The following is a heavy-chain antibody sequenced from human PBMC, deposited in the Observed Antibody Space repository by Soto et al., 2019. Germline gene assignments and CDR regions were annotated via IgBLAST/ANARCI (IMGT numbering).Heavy chain of an antibody. V-gene: IGHV3-30-3*01. CDR3: ARAPRGYSYGCNY. D-gene: IGHD5-18*01. CDR2: ISYDGSNK. J-gene: IGHJ4*02. CDR1: GFTFSSYA. Sequence: GGSLRLSCAASGFTFSSYAMHWVRQAPGKGLEWVAVISYDGSNKYYADSVKGRFTISRDNSKNTLYLQMNSLRAEDTAVYYCARAPRGYSYGCNYWGQGTLVTVSS.